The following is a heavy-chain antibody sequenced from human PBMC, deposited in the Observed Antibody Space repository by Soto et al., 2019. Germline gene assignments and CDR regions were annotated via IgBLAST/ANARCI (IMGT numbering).Heavy chain of an antibody. CDR1: GYTFTSYG. CDR3: ARGRYGDY. J-gene: IGHJ4*02. CDR2: ISAHNGNT. V-gene: IGHV1-18*01. D-gene: IGHD1-1*01. Sequence: QVHLVQSGAEVKKPGASVKVSCKASGYTFTSYGITWVRQAPGQGLEWMGWISAHNGNTDYAQKHKGRVIVTRDTATSTDYMELRSLISDDPAVYYCARGRYGDYWGQGALVTVSS.